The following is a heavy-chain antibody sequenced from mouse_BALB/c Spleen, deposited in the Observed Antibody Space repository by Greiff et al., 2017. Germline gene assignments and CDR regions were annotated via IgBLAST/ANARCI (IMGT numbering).Heavy chain of an antibody. D-gene: IGHD2-1*01. CDR1: GFTFSDYY. J-gene: IGHJ3*01. Sequence: EVMLVESGGGLVKPGGSLKLSCAASGFTFSDYYMYWVRQTPEKRLEWVATISDGGSYTYYPDSVKGRFTISRDNAKNNLYLQMSSLKSEDTAMYYCARDGIYYGNYVAYWGQGTLVTVSA. CDR2: ISDGGSYT. CDR3: ARDGIYYGNYVAY. V-gene: IGHV5-4*02.